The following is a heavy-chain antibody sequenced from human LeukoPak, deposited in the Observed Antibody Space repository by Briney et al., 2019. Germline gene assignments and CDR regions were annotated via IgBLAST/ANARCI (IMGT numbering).Heavy chain of an antibody. Sequence: PPETLSLTCTVSGGSISSSSYYWGWIRQPPGKGLEWIGSIYYSGSTYYNPSLKSRVTISVDTSKNQFSLKLSSVTAADTAVYYCARRGVAATIDYWGQGTLVTVSS. V-gene: IGHV4-39*01. CDR1: GGSISSSSYY. D-gene: IGHD2-15*01. CDR2: IYYSGST. CDR3: ARRGVAATIDY. J-gene: IGHJ4*02.